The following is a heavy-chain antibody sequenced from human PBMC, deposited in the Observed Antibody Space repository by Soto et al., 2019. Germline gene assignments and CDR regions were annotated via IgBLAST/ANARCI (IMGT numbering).Heavy chain of an antibody. CDR2: INAGNGNR. Sequence: QVQLVQSGAEVKKPGASVKVSCKASGYTFTSYAMHWVRQAPGQRLEWMGWINAGNGNRKYSQKFQGRVTITRDTSASIAYMELSSLRSEDTAVYYCARGTAPSDVWGQGTTVTVSS. D-gene: IGHD4-17*01. CDR1: GYTFTSYA. V-gene: IGHV1-3*01. CDR3: ARGTAPSDV. J-gene: IGHJ6*02.